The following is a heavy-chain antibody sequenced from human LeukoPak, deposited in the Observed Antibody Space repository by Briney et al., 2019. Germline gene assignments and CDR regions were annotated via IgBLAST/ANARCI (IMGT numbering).Heavy chain of an antibody. CDR1: GGSFSGYY. J-gene: IGHJ4*02. V-gene: IGHV4-34*01. D-gene: IGHD2-2*02. CDR3: ARVRCSSTGCYTLRGYFDY. Sequence: PSETLSLTCAVYGGSFSGYYWSWIRQPPGKGLEWIGEINHSGSTNYNPSLKSRVTISVDTSKNQFSLKLSSVTAADTAVYYCARVRCSSTGCYTLRGYFDYWGQGTLVTVSS. CDR2: INHSGST.